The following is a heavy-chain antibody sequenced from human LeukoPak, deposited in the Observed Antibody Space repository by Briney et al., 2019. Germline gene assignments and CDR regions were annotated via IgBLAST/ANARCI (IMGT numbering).Heavy chain of an antibody. J-gene: IGHJ4*02. CDR3: AKGAGKAAAGSVVDY. D-gene: IGHD6-13*01. CDR2: ISGSGGTT. Sequence: GGSLRLSCAPSGFTFSSYAMSWVRQAPGKGLEWVSSISGSGGTTYYADSVKGRFTISRDNSKNTLYLQMNGLRPEEMAVYYWAKGAGKAAAGSVVDYWGQGTLVTVSS. V-gene: IGHV3-23*01. CDR1: GFTFSSYA.